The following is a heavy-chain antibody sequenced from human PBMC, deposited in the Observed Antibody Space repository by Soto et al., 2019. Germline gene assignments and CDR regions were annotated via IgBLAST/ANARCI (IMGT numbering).Heavy chain of an antibody. J-gene: IGHJ6*02. CDR2: INHSGST. CDR3: ARGKAVSLTMVPYYYYGMDV. CDR1: GGSFSGYY. Sequence: TLSLTCAVYGGSFSGYYWSWIRQPPGKGLEWIGEINHSGSTNYNPSLKSRVTISVDTSKNQFSLKLSSVTAADTAVYYCARGKAVSLTMVPYYYYGMDVCGQGTMVTVSS. V-gene: IGHV4-34*01. D-gene: IGHD6-19*01.